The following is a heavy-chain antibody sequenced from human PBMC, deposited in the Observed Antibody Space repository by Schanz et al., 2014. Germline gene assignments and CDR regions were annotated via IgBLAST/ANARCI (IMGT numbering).Heavy chain of an antibody. V-gene: IGHV1-46*01. Sequence: QVQLVQSGAEVKKPGASVKVSCKASGYTFVSYSMHWVRQAPGQGLEWMGIINPSGGGTSYALRFQDRVSVTRDTSRSTVYMELSSLRSEDPAVYFCARDLTVDTGYVVHYYYYGMDVWGQGTTVTVSS. CDR2: INPSGGGT. D-gene: IGHD5-12*01. CDR3: ARDLTVDTGYVVHYYYYGMDV. CDR1: GYTFVSYS. J-gene: IGHJ6*02.